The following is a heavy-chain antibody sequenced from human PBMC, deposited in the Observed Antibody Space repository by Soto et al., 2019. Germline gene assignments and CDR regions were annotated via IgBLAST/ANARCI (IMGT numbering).Heavy chain of an antibody. J-gene: IGHJ6*02. V-gene: IGHV3-23*01. CDR1: GFTFSSYA. CDR2: ISGSGGSA. Sequence: EVQLLESGGGLVQPGGSLRLSCAASGFTFSSYAMSWVRQAPGKGLEYVSGISGSGGSAYYADSVKVRFTISRDNSKNALYLQMNSLRAEDTALYYGAKGSGDYYYCAMDVWGQGTTVTVSS. D-gene: IGHD2-15*01. CDR3: AKGSGDYYYCAMDV.